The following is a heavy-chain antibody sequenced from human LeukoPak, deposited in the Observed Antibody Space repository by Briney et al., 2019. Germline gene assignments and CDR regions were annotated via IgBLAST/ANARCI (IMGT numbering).Heavy chain of an antibody. CDR1: GGSISSYY. CDR3: ARTFWGRYIDY. V-gene: IGHV4-59*01. D-gene: IGHD3-16*01. Sequence: SETLSLTCSVSGGSISSYYWSWIRQPPGKGLEWIGYILYSGSTNYNPSLKSRVTISGDTSKNQFSLKLRSVTAADSAVYYCARTFWGRYIDYWGQGTLVTVSS. J-gene: IGHJ4*02. CDR2: ILYSGST.